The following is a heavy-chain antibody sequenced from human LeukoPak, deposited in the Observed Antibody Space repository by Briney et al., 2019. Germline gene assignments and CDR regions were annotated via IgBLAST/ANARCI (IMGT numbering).Heavy chain of an antibody. D-gene: IGHD3-22*01. CDR2: ITGSGSTK. CDR3: ARLLDISDH. CDR1: GFTFSTYE. V-gene: IGHV3-48*03. J-gene: IGHJ4*02. Sequence: PGGSLRLSCAASGFTFSTYEMNWVRQAPGKGLEWLSYITGSGSTKYYADSVRGRFTISRDNSKNSLYLQINSLRGEDTAVYYCARLLDISDHWGQGTLVTVSS.